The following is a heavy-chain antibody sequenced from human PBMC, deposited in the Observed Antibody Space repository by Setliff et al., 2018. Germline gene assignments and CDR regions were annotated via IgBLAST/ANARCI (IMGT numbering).Heavy chain of an antibody. V-gene: IGHV4-61*01. D-gene: IGHD6-19*01. CDR1: GGPISSDNYF. CDR3: AREQWLDPPGYYYMDV. J-gene: IGHJ6*03. CDR2: IYYGGGA. Sequence: SETLSLTCTVSGGPISSDNYFWGWIRQPPGKGLEWIGHIYYGGGANYNPSLKSRVTMSIDTSKNQFSLKLNSVTAADMAVYYCAREQWLDPPGYYYMDVWAKGTTVTVSS.